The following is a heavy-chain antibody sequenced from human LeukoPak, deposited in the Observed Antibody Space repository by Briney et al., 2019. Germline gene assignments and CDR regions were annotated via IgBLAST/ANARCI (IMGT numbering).Heavy chain of an antibody. CDR2: ISSSGSTI. V-gene: IGHV3-48*03. J-gene: IGHJ4*02. CDR3: ARDPHRQYGSGSSYFFDY. Sequence: PGGSLRLSCAASGFTFSSYDTNWVRQAPGKGLEWVSYISSSGSTIYYADSVKGRFSISRDNSKNSLYLQMNSLRAEDTAVYYCARDPHRQYGSGSSYFFDYWGQGTLVTVSS. D-gene: IGHD3-10*01. CDR1: GFTFSSYD.